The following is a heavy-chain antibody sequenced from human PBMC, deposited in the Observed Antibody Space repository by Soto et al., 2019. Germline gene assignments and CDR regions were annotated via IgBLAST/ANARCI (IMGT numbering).Heavy chain of an antibody. CDR1: GFTFGDYA. D-gene: IGHD3-22*01. CDR2: IRSKAYGGTT. Sequence: PGWSLRLSCTASGFTFGDYAMSWFRQAPGKGLEWVGFIRSKAYGGTTEYAASVKGRFTISRDDSKSIAYLQMNSLKTEDTAVYYCTRDLDYDSSGSKYYFDYWGQGTLVTVSS. V-gene: IGHV3-49*03. CDR3: TRDLDYDSSGSKYYFDY. J-gene: IGHJ4*02.